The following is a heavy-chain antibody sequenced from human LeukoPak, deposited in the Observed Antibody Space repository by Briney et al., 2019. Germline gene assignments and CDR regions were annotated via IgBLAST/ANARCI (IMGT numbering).Heavy chain of an antibody. CDR3: AREDYYGTNFDY. D-gene: IGHD3-10*01. V-gene: IGHV4-4*07. CDR2: IYTSGST. CDR1: GGSISNYY. Sequence: SETLSLTCTVSGGSISNYYWTWVRQPAGKGLEWIGRIYTSGSTNYNPSLKSRVTMSVDTSKNQFSLKLSSVTAADTAVYYCAREDYYGTNFDYWGQGTLVTVSS. J-gene: IGHJ4*02.